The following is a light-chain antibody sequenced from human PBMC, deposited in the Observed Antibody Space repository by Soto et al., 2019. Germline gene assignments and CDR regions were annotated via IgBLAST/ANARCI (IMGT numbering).Light chain of an antibody. CDR2: KAS. V-gene: IGKV1-5*03. CDR1: QSISVW. J-gene: IGKJ1*01. Sequence: DIQMTQYPSTLSASVGDRVTITCRASQSISVWLAWYQQKAGKAPNLMIYKASRLESGVPSRFSGSGSGTEFTLTISSLQPDDVATYYCQHYNSYSEALGQGTKVDIK. CDR3: QHYNSYSEA.